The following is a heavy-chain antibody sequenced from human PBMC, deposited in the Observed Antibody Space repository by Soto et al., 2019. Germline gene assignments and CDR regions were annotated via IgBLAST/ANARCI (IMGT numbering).Heavy chain of an antibody. Sequence: SEKAACKSSGGTLSGYAISWVRQAPGQGLEWMGGIIPIFGTANYAQKFHGRVTITSDESTSTAYMDLSSLRSEDTAVYYCASPKAGDYVWGSYSYWGQGTLVTVSS. CDR1: GGTLSGYA. D-gene: IGHD3-16*01. CDR3: ASPKAGDYVWGSYSY. J-gene: IGHJ4*02. V-gene: IGHV1-69*13. CDR2: IIPIFGTA.